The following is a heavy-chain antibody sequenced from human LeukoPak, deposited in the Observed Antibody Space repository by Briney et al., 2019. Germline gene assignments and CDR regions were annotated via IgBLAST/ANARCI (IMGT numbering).Heavy chain of an antibody. J-gene: IGHJ6*02. Sequence: GGSLRLSCTASGFPFSSYAMHWVRQAPGKGLDYVSGISSNGDSTYYANSVKGRFTISRDNSKNTLYLQMGSLRAEDMAVFYCARDSSITNYYYGMDVWGQGTTVTVSS. CDR3: ARDSSITNYYYGMDV. CDR2: ISSNGDST. D-gene: IGHD2-2*01. CDR1: GFPFSSYA. V-gene: IGHV3-64*01.